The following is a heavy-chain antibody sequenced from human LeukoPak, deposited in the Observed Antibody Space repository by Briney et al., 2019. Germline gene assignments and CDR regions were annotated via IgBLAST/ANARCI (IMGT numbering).Heavy chain of an antibody. CDR2: IYSSGST. CDR1: GYSISSGYY. CDR3: ARDQYYDFWSGCYYYYYLDV. V-gene: IGHV4-38-2*02. J-gene: IGHJ6*03. D-gene: IGHD3-3*01. Sequence: SETLSLTCTVSGYSISSGYYWGWIRPPPGKGLGLIGSIYSSGSTYYNPSHRRLVTIAVDTSKNHFFMKMLSVTAADAAVYYCARDQYYDFWSGCYYYYYLDVWGKGTTVTVSS.